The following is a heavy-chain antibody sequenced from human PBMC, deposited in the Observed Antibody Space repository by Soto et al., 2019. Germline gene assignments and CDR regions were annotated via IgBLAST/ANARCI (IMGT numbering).Heavy chain of an antibody. CDR3: ARDRGTGDNPPSDAFDI. Sequence: GGSLRLSCAASGFTFGDYGMSWVRQAPGKGLEWVSGINWNGGSTGYADSVKGRFTISRDNAKNSLYLQMNSLRAEDTALYYCARDRGTGDNPPSDAFDIWGQGTMVTVSS. CDR1: GFTFGDYG. J-gene: IGHJ3*02. D-gene: IGHD7-27*01. V-gene: IGHV3-20*04. CDR2: INWNGGST.